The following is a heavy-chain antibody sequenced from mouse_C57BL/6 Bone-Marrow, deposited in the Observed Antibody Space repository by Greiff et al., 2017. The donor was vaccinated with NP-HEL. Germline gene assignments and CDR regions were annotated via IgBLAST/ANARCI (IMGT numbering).Heavy chain of an antibody. CDR3: TRDRAGQLRLLYAMDY. V-gene: IGHV5-9-1*02. D-gene: IGHD3-2*02. CDR2: ISSGGDYI. CDR1: GFTFSSYA. Sequence: EVNVVESGEGLVKPGGSLKLSCAASGFTFSSYAMSWVRQTQEKRLEWVAYISSGGDYIYYADTVKGRFTISRDNARNTLYLQMSSLKSEDTAMYYCTRDRAGQLRLLYAMDYWGQGTSVTVSS. J-gene: IGHJ4*01.